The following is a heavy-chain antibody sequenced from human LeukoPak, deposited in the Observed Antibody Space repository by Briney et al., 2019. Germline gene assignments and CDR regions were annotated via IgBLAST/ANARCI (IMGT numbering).Heavy chain of an antibody. CDR2: ISAYNGNT. D-gene: IGHD4-17*01. CDR3: ARASWVTTGAFDI. V-gene: IGHV1-18*01. Sequence: GAAVKVSCKASGYTFTSYGISWVRQAPGQGLELMGWISAYNGNTNYAQKLQGRVTMTTDTSTSTAYMGLRRLRSDDTAVYSCARASWVTTGAFDIWGQGTMVTVSS. J-gene: IGHJ3*02. CDR1: GYTFTSYG.